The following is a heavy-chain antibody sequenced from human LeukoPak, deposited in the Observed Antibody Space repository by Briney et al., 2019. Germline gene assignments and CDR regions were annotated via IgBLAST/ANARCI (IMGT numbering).Heavy chain of an antibody. CDR1: GFSFSSYS. J-gene: IGHJ3*01. CDR3: ARDRDHLDLDAFDF. D-gene: IGHD1-1*01. V-gene: IGHV3-21*01. Sequence: GGSLRLSCAASGFSFSSYSMNWVRQAPGKGLEWVSSISRASTDIYYADSLKGRFTISRDNAKNSLYLQMNSLRAEDTAVYYCARDRDHLDLDAFDFWGQGTMVTVSS. CDR2: ISRASTDI.